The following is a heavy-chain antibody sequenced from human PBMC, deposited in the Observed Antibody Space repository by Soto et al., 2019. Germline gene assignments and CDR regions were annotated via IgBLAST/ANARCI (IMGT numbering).Heavy chain of an antibody. CDR3: ERDRPPPISEGDGMDV. CDR1: GGTFSSYA. Sequence: QVQLVQSGAEVKKPGSSVKVSCKASGGTFSSYAISWVRQAPGQGLEWMGGIIPIFGTANYAQKFQGRVTITADESTSTAYMELSSLRSEDTAVYYCERDRPPPISEGDGMDVWGQGTTVTVSS. J-gene: IGHJ6*02. D-gene: IGHD3-3*02. V-gene: IGHV1-69*01. CDR2: IIPIFGTA.